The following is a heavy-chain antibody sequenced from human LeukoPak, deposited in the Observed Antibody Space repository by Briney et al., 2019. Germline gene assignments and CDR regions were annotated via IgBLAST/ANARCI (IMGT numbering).Heavy chain of an antibody. CDR1: GYSISSGYY. Sequence: SETLSLTCTVSGYSISSGYYWGWIRQPPGKGLEWIGSIYHSGSTYYNPSLKSRVTISVDTSKNQFSLKLSSVTAADTAVYYCARDLRLYSSSSSAFDIWGQGTMVTVSS. V-gene: IGHV4-38-2*02. D-gene: IGHD6-13*01. CDR2: IYHSGST. CDR3: ARDLRLYSSSSSAFDI. J-gene: IGHJ3*02.